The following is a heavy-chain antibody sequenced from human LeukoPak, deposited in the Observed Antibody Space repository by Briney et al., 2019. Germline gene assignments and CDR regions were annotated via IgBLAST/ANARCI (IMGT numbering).Heavy chain of an antibody. CDR3: ARGQWLALGAFDI. D-gene: IGHD6-19*01. CDR1: DFSFSNYW. Sequence: QSGGSLRLSCTASDFSFSNYWMTWLRQAPGKGLEWVANIKQDGSEKYYVDSVKGRFTISRDNAKNSLYLQMNSLRAEDTAVYYCARGQWLALGAFDIWGQGTMVTVSS. J-gene: IGHJ3*02. V-gene: IGHV3-7*01. CDR2: IKQDGSEK.